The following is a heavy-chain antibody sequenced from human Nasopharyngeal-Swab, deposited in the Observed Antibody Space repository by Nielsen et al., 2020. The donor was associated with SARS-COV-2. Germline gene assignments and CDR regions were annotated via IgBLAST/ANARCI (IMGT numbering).Heavy chain of an antibody. D-gene: IGHD3-3*01. Sequence: VRQAPGKGLEWVSAISGSGGSTYYADSVEGRLTISRDNSKNTLYLQMNSLRAEDTAVYYCAKDIARGGYYVDYWGQGTLVTVSS. CDR3: AKDIARGGYYVDY. CDR2: ISGSGGST. V-gene: IGHV3-23*01. J-gene: IGHJ4*02.